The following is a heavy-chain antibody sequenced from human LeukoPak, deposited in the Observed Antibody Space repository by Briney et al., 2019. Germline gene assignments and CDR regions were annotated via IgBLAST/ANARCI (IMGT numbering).Heavy chain of an antibody. CDR1: GFTFDDYA. CDR3: AKDNGRGGNFDY. J-gene: IGHJ4*02. CDR2: ISWSSGSI. D-gene: IGHD3-16*01. V-gene: IGHV3-9*01. Sequence: GGSLRLSCAASGFTFDDYATHWVRQAPGKGLEWVSGISWSSGSIGYADSVKGRFTISRDNAKNSLYLQMNSLRAEDTALYYCAKDNGRGGNFDYWGQGTLVTVSS.